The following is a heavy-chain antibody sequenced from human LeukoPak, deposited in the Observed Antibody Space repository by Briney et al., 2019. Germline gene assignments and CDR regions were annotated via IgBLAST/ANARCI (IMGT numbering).Heavy chain of an antibody. D-gene: IGHD3-3*01. J-gene: IGHJ6*02. CDR2: IQNSART. V-gene: IGHV4-61*01. CDR3: ARASYDFWSGYRYYYYGMDV. CDR1: GGSVNSGSYF. Sequence: SETLSLTCTVSGGSVNSGSYFWSWIRQPPGKGLEWIGYIQNSARTNYNPSLESRVTISVDTSKNQFSLKLSSVTAADTAVYYCARASYDFWSGYRYYYYGMDVWGQGTTVTVSS.